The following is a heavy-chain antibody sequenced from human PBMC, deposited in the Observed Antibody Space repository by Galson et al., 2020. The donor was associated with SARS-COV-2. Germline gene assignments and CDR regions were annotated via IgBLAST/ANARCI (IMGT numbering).Heavy chain of an antibody. J-gene: IGHJ6*04. V-gene: IGHV4-59*01. Sequence: SETLSLTCSVSGGFIRNYYWTWIRQPPGKGLEWIGHWYDNGKTTYNDALKNRLTMSIDTSNNQFSLKLASVTAADTALYFCARGSAGTIILYNYFSMDVWGRGTTVTVSS. D-gene: IGHD1-1*01. CDR1: GGFIRNYY. CDR3: ARGSAGTIILYNYFSMDV. CDR2: WYDNGKT.